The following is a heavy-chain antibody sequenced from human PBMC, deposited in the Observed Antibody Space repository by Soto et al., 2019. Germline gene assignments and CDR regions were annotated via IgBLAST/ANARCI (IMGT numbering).Heavy chain of an antibody. V-gene: IGHV3-7*05. CDR2: IKQDGSEK. CDR1: GFTFSSYW. D-gene: IGHD2-2*01. CDR3: AKSLSAIPGDS. J-gene: IGHJ4*02. Sequence: EVQLVESGGGLVQSGGSLRLSCAASGFTFSSYWMSWVRQGPGKGPEWVANIKQDGSEKYYVDSVKGRFTISRDNAKNSLYLQMTCLRAEDTAVYHCAKSLSAIPGDSWGQGTLVTVSS.